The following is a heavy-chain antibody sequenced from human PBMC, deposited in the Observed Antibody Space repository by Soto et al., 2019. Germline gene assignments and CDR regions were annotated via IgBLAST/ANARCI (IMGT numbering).Heavy chain of an antibody. CDR3: ARGLMHLYGMDV. Sequence: EVQLVESGGGLVQPGGSLRLSCAASGFTFSSYWMHWVRQAPGKGLAWVSRIYTDGSRTNYADSVKGRSTISRDNAKNTLYLQINSLRAEDTAVYYCARGLMHLYGMDVWGQGTTVTVSS. CDR2: IYTDGSRT. D-gene: IGHD3-16*01. V-gene: IGHV3-74*01. CDR1: GFTFSSYW. J-gene: IGHJ6*02.